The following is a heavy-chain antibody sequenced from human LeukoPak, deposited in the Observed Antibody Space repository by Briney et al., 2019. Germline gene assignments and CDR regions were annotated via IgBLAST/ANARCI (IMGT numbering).Heavy chain of an antibody. D-gene: IGHD6-6*01. CDR2: IIPIFGTA. V-gene: IGHV1-69*05. CDR3: ASPHSSSSYRLQDYYYMDV. J-gene: IGHJ6*03. CDR1: GGTFSSSA. Sequence: SVKVSCKASGGTFSSSAIHWVRQAPGQGLEWMGGIIPIFGTANYGQKFQGRVTITTGESTSTAYMELSSLRSEDTAVYYCASPHSSSSYRLQDYYYMDVWGKGTTVTVSS.